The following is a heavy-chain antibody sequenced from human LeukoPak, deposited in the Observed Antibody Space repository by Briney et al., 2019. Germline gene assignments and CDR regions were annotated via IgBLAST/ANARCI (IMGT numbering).Heavy chain of an antibody. CDR2: ISGSGGST. Sequence: GGSLRLSCAASGFTFSSYAMSWVRQAPGKGLEWVSAISGSGGSTYYADSVKGRLTTSRDNSKNTLYLQMNSLRAEDTAVYYCAKASGETPPQDFDYWGQGTLVTVSS. V-gene: IGHV3-23*01. CDR3: AKASGETPPQDFDY. D-gene: IGHD7-27*01. CDR1: GFTFSSYA. J-gene: IGHJ4*02.